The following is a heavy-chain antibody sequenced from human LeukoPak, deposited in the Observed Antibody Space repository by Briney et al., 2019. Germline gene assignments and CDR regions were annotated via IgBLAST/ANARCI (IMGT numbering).Heavy chain of an antibody. CDR1: GFTFSSHT. CDR2: ITGSGANT. CDR3: ARIYGGKGGNFDY. Sequence: GGYLRLSCAASGFTFSSHTMSWVRQAPGKGLAWVSSITGSGANTYYADSVEGRFTISRDNAKNSLYLQMNSLRAEDTAVYYCARIYGGKGGNFDYWGQGTLVTVSS. D-gene: IGHD4-23*01. V-gene: IGHV3-21*01. J-gene: IGHJ4*02.